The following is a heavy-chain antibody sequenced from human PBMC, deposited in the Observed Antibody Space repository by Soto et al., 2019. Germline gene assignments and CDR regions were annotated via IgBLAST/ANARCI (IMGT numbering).Heavy chain of an antibody. CDR1: GFTFSRYD. V-gene: IGHV3-13*04. D-gene: IGHD3-10*01. CDR2: IGTSGDT. CDR3: PKGPIGSDP. J-gene: IGHJ5*02. Sequence: EVQEVESGGGLVQPGGSLRLSCAASGFTFSRYDMHWVRQATGRGLEWVSGIGTSGDTYYAGSVKGRFTISRENAMNSPYLHMNSLTAGDTFLYYCPKGPIGSDPWGQGTLVAVST.